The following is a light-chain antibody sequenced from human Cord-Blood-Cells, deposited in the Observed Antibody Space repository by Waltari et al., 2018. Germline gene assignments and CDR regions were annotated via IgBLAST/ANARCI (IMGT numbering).Light chain of an antibody. CDR3: CSYAGSSTYV. Sequence: QSALTQPASVSGSPGQSITISCTGTSSDVGCYNLVSWYQQHPGKAPKLMIYEGSKRPSGVSNRFSGSKSGNTASLTISGLQAEDEADYYCCSYAGSSTYVFGTVTKVTVL. CDR1: SSDVGCYNL. CDR2: EGS. J-gene: IGLJ1*01. V-gene: IGLV2-23*01.